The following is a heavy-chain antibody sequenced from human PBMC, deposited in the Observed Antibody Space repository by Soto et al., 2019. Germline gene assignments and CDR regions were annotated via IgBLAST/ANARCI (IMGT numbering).Heavy chain of an antibody. CDR3: ARDVFALSGYSYGFDY. CDR1: GYTFTSYG. V-gene: IGHV1-18*01. CDR2: ISAHNGNT. Sequence: ASVKVSCKASGYTFTSYGISWVRQAPGQGLEWMGWISAHNGNTNYAQKLQGRVTMTTDTSTSTAYMELRSLRSDDTAVYYCARDVFALSGYSYGFDYWGQGTLVTVSS. D-gene: IGHD5-18*01. J-gene: IGHJ4*02.